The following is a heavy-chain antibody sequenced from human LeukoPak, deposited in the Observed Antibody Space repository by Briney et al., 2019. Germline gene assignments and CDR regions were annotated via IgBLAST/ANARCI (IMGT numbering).Heavy chain of an antibody. CDR3: ARGDDYGDY. CDR2: ISGSGGST. D-gene: IGHD4-17*01. Sequence: PGGSLRLSCAASGFTFITYAMSWVRQAPGKGLEWVSAISGSGGSTYYADSVKGRFTISRDNAKNTVYVQMNSLRVEDTAVYYCARGDDYGDYWGQGTLVTVSS. J-gene: IGHJ4*02. V-gene: IGHV3-23*01. CDR1: GFTFITYA.